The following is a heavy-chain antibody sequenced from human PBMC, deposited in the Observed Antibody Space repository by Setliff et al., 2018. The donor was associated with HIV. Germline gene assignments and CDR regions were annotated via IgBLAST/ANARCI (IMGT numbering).Heavy chain of an antibody. J-gene: IGHJ4*02. V-gene: IGHV4-38-2*01. CDR2: FYYSGST. CDR3: ARSFGNGNSRLGN. Sequence: LSLPCGVSGYSISSDYYWVWIRQPPGKELEWIGSFYYSGSTYYNPSLKSRVTISLDTSKNQFSLKVGSVTAADTAVYYCARSFGNGNSRLGNWGQGTLVTVSS. CDR1: GYSISSDYY. D-gene: IGHD2-8*01.